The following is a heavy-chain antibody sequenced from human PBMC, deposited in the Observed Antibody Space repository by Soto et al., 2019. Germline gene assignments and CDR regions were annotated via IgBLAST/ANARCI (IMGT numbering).Heavy chain of an antibody. CDR2: ISANGGRA. V-gene: IGHV3-23*01. D-gene: IGHD6-19*01. CDR3: ASWVIALGGTGYFRH. J-gene: IGHJ1*01. Sequence: GGSLRLSCAASGFTLASHAMSWVRQAPGKGLEWVSGISANGGRANYADSVKGRFSLSRDNSKNTMFLQMDSLTAEDTAIYYCASWVIALGGTGYFRHWGQGTLVTVSS. CDR1: GFTLASHA.